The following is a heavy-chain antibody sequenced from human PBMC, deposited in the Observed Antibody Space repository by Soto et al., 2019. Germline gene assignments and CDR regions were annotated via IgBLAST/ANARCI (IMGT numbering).Heavy chain of an antibody. CDR2: IHHSGTT. D-gene: IGHD4-17*01. J-gene: IGHJ4*02. V-gene: IGHV4-38-2*01. Sequence: SETLSLTCDVSDYSINSNYYWLWIRQPPGKGLEWIGAIHHSGTTYYTPSLKSRVTISMDTAKNHFSLKLPSMPAPATPMSYCARSLYGRNFDYWGPGTPVTVSS. CDR3: ARSLYGRNFDY. CDR1: DYSINSNYY.